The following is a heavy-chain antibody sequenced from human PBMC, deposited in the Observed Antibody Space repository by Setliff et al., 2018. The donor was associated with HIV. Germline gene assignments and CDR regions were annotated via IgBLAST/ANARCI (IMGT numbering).Heavy chain of an antibody. CDR3: ATAGIAAAGENYMDV. D-gene: IGHD6-13*01. CDR2: VDPEDGET. J-gene: IGHJ6*03. Sequence: ASVKVSCKASGYTFTDYYMHWVQQAPGKGLEWMGRVDPEDGETIYAEKFQGRVTITADTSTDTAYMELSSLRSEDTAVYYCATAGIAAAGENYMDVWGKGSTVTVSS. CDR1: GYTFTDYY. V-gene: IGHV1-69-2*01.